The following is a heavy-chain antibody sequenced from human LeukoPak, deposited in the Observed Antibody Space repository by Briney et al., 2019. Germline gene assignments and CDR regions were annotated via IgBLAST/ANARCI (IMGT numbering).Heavy chain of an antibody. J-gene: IGHJ5*02. CDR1: GYTLTELS. CDR3: ATDRWRGLYNWFDP. V-gene: IGHV1-24*01. CDR2: FDPEDGET. D-gene: IGHD4-23*01. Sequence: ASVKVSCKVSGYTLTELSMHWVRQAPGKGLEWMGGFDPEDGETIYAQKFQGRVTMTEDTSTDTAYMELGSLRSEDTAVYYCATDRWRGLYNWFDPWGQGTLVTVSS.